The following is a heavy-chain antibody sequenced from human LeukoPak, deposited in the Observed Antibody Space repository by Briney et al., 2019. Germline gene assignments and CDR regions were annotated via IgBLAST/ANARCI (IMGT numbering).Heavy chain of an antibody. J-gene: IGHJ6*02. D-gene: IGHD1-1*01. Sequence: PSETLSLTCTVSGGSISSGDYYWSCIRQPPGKGLEWIGYIHYSGSTYYNPSLKSRVTISVDTSKNQFSLKLSSVTAADTAVYYCARVELYYYGMDVWGQGTTVTVSS. CDR1: GGSISSGDYY. V-gene: IGHV4-30-4*01. CDR3: ARVELYYYGMDV. CDR2: IHYSGST.